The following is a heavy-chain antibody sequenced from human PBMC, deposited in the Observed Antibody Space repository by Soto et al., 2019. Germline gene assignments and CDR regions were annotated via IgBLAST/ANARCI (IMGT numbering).Heavy chain of an antibody. Sequence: QVQLVQSGAEVKKPGSSVKVSCKASGGTFSSYAISWVRQAPGRGLEWMGGIIPIFGTANYAQKFQGRVTITADESTSTAYMELSSLRSEDTAVYYCARGRGGDYPNYYYGMDVWGQGTTVTVSS. CDR1: GGTFSSYA. V-gene: IGHV1-69*01. CDR2: IIPIFGTA. J-gene: IGHJ6*02. CDR3: ARGRGGDYPNYYYGMDV. D-gene: IGHD4-17*01.